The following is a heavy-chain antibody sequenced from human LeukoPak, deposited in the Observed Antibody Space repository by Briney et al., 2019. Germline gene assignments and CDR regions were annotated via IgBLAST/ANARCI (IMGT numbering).Heavy chain of an antibody. CDR1: GGTFSSYA. D-gene: IGHD3-10*01. CDR2: IIPIFGTA. CDR3: ARDFNYYGSGSYSPFDI. Sequence: SVKVSCKASGGTFSSYAISWVRQAPGQGLEWMGRIIPIFGTANYAQKFQGGVTITTDESTSTAYMELSSLRSEDTAVYYCARDFNYYGSGSYSPFDIWGQGTMVTVSS. J-gene: IGHJ3*02. V-gene: IGHV1-69*05.